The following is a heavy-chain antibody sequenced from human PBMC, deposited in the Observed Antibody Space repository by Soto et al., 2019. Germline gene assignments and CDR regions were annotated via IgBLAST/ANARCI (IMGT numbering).Heavy chain of an antibody. V-gene: IGHV4-4*02. CDR2: IYHSGST. Sequence: SETLSLTCPVSGGSISSSNWWSWVRQPPGKGLEWIGEIYHSGSTNYNPSLKSRLTISVDTSNNQFSLKLQSVTAADTAVYYCARLSGSYNDRYFDYWGQGALVTVSS. CDR3: ARLSGSYNDRYFDY. J-gene: IGHJ4*02. CDR1: GGSISSSNW. D-gene: IGHD1-26*01.